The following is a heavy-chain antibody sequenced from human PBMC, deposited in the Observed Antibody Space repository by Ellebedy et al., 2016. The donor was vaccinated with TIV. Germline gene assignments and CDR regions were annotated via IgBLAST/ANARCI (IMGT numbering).Heavy chain of an antibody. D-gene: IGHD5-18*01. V-gene: IGHV3-64D*06. Sequence: GGSLRLSXSASGFSFSGSAMHWVRQAPGKGREYMSAFSSADSPYSSDPVKGRFTISRDTSKSTVYLQMNSLRPEDMAAYYCIKGGYGHWLYYGTDVWGQGTTVTVSS. J-gene: IGHJ6*02. CDR1: GFSFSGSA. CDR3: IKGGYGHWLYYGTDV. CDR2: FSSADSP.